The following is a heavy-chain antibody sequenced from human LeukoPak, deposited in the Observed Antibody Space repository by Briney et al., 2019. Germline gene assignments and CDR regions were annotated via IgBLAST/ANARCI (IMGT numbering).Heavy chain of an antibody. J-gene: IGHJ4*02. CDR1: GFTFSSYE. V-gene: IGHV3-48*03. Sequence: PGGSLRLSCAASGFTFSSYEMDWVRQAPGKGLQWVSYISTSGSTIYYADSVKARFTISRDNAKNSLYLQMNSLRAEDTAVYYCARDVGRQDCTTTSCYGNWGQGTLVTVSS. CDR2: ISTSGSTI. CDR3: ARDVGRQDCTTTSCYGN. D-gene: IGHD2-2*01.